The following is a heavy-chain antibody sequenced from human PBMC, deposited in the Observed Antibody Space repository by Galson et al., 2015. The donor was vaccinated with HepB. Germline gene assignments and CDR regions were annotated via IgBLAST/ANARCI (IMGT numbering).Heavy chain of an antibody. V-gene: IGHV3-30*03. Sequence: LRLSCAASGFTFTNYGMHWVRQAPGKGLELVALISHDGNDKYSADSVKGRFTISRDNSKNTLHLQMNSLRAEDTAVYYCARDDGAPGPFDYWGQGTLVTVSS. CDR2: ISHDGNDK. CDR3: ARDDGAPGPFDY. J-gene: IGHJ4*02. D-gene: IGHD4-17*01. CDR1: GFTFTNYG.